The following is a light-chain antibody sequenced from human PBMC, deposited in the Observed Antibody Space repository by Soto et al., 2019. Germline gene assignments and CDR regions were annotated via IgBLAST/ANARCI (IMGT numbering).Light chain of an antibody. Sequence: QSVLTQPPSASGTPGQRVTISCSGSSSNIGSNTVNWYQQLPGTAPRHHIYSNNQRPSGVPDRFSGSKSGTSASLAISGLQSEDEADYYCAVWDDSLSGWVFGGGTKLTVL. V-gene: IGLV1-44*01. CDR3: AVWDDSLSGWV. CDR2: SNN. J-gene: IGLJ3*02. CDR1: SSNIGSNT.